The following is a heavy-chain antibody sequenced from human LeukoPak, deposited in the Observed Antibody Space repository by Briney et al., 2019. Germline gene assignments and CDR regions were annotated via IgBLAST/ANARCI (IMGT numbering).Heavy chain of an antibody. CDR1: GYTFTNYG. D-gene: IGHD3-3*01. CDR3: ARDSAIFGTGAFDI. V-gene: IGHV1-18*03. Sequence: ASVKVSCKASGYTFTNYGISWVRQAPGQGLEWMGWISTYTGNTNYSQKLQGRVTMTTDTSTNTAYMELRSLTSDEMAVYYCARDSAIFGTGAFDIWGQGTMVTVSS. CDR2: ISTYTGNT. J-gene: IGHJ3*02.